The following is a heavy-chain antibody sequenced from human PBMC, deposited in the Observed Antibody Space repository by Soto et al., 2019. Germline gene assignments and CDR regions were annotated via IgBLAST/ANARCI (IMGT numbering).Heavy chain of an antibody. Sequence: QLQLQESGPGLVKPSETLSLTCTVSGGSISGSNYYWGWIRQPPGKGLEWIGSIYYSGSTYYNPSLKRRVTISVDTSKNQFSLKVSSVTAADTAVYYCARPRSYYYYMDVWGKGTTVTVSS. V-gene: IGHV4-39*01. CDR3: ARPRSYYYYMDV. CDR2: IYYSGST. J-gene: IGHJ6*03. CDR1: GGSISGSNYY.